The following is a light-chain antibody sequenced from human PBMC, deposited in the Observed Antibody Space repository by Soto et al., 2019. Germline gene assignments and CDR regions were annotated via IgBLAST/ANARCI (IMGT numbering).Light chain of an antibody. Sequence: QSVLTQPPSVSGAPGQRVTISCTGSSSNIGAGYDVRWYQQLPGTAPKLLIYGNSNRPSGVPDRFSGSKSGTSASLAITGLQAEDEADYYCQSYDSSLSVGFGGGTKLTVL. V-gene: IGLV1-40*01. CDR1: SSNIGAGYD. CDR3: QSYDSSLSVG. J-gene: IGLJ2*01. CDR2: GNS.